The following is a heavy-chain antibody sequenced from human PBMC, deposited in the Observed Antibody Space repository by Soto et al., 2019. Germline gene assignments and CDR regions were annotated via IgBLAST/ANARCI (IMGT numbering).Heavy chain of an antibody. D-gene: IGHD3-9*01. V-gene: IGHV3-11*01. CDR1: GFTFSDYS. J-gene: IGHJ4*02. Sequence: QVQLVESGGGLVKPGGSLRLSCAASGFTFSDYSMSWIRQAPGKGLEWVSYISRSGSTIFYADSVKGRFTISRDNAQNSLYLQRNSLRAEDTAVYYCARGLGPPAAVDYWGQGTLVTVSS. CDR2: ISRSGSTI. CDR3: ARGLGPPAAVDY.